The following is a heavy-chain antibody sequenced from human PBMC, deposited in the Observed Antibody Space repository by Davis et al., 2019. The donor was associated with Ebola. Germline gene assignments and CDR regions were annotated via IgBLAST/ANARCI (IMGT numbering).Heavy chain of an antibody. V-gene: IGHV3-7*03. CDR3: AGDSGWSGVVS. Sequence: PGGSLRPSCAAAGFTFSSYWMSWVRQAPGKGLEWVANLKQDGSDKNYVDSVKGRFTISRDNAKNSLYLQMNSLRAEDTAVYYCAGDSGWSGVVSWGQGTLVTVSS. CDR2: LKQDGSDK. D-gene: IGHD6-19*01. CDR1: GFTFSSYW. J-gene: IGHJ5*01.